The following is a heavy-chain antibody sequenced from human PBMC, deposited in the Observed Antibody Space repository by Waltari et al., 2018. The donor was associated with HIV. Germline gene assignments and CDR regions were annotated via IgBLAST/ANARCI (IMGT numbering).Heavy chain of an antibody. CDR2: IYTSGST. CDR1: GGSISSYY. D-gene: IGHD3-16*02. J-gene: IGHJ3*02. CDR3: ARGLRLGELSLYKYAFDI. V-gene: IGHV4-4*07. Sequence: QVQLEESGPGLVKPSETLSLTCTVSGGSISSYYWSWIRPPAGTGLEWIGRIYTSGSTNYNPSLKSRVTLSVDTYMNQFSLKLSSVTAADTAVYYCARGLRLGELSLYKYAFDIWGQGTMVTVSS.